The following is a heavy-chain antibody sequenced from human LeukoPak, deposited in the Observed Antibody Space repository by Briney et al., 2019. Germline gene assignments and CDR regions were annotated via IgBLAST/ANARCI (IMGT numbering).Heavy chain of an antibody. D-gene: IGHD3-3*01. CDR1: GFTFSNAW. J-gene: IGHJ4*02. V-gene: IGHV3-15*01. CDR2: IKSKTDGGTT. CDR3: TTDPGHYDFWSGYYIPFDY. Sequence: PGGSLRPSCAASGFTFSNAWMSWVRQAPGKGLEWVGRIKSKTDGGTTDYAAPVKGRFTISRDDSKNTLYLQMNSLKTEDTAVYYCTTDPGHYDFWSGYYIPFDYWGQGTLVTVSS.